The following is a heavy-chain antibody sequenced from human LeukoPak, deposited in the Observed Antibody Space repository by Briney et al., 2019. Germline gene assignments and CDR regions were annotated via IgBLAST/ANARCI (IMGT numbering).Heavy chain of an antibody. CDR3: TRVGPTKEDYYYGMDV. CDR1: GFTFGDYA. J-gene: IGHJ6*02. V-gene: IGHV3-49*04. CDR2: IRSKAYGGTT. Sequence: PGRSLLLSCTASGFTFGDYAMGWVRPAPGKGLEWVGFIRSKAYGGTTEYAASVKGRFTISRDDSKSIAYLQMNSLKTEDTAVYYCTRVGPTKEDYYYGMDVWGQGTTVTVSS.